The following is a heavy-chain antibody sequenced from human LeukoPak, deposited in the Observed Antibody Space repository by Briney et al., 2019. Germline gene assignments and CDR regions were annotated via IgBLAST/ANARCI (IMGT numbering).Heavy chain of an antibody. Sequence: GGSLRLSCAASGFTFNNAWMTWVRQAPGKGLEWVGHIKSKSDGGTTDYAAPVKGRFTISRDDSKNTLYLQMNSLKTEDTAVYYCTTDSFTVIVPTAKGPWGQGTLVTVSS. D-gene: IGHD3-22*01. CDR1: GFTFNNAW. J-gene: IGHJ5*02. V-gene: IGHV3-15*01. CDR3: TTDSFTVIVPTAKGP. CDR2: IKSKSDGGTT.